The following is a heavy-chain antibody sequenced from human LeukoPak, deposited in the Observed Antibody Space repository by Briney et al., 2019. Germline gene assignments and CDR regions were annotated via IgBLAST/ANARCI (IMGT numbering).Heavy chain of an antibody. CDR2: ISSSGSTI. CDR3: ARDHTDYGMDV. Sequence: GGSLRLSCAASGFTFSDYYMSWIRQAPGKGLEWVSYISSSGSTIYYADSVKGRFTISRDNAKNSLYLQMNSLRAENTAVYYRARDHTDYGMDVWGQGTTVTVSS. J-gene: IGHJ6*02. CDR1: GFTFSDYY. V-gene: IGHV3-11*04.